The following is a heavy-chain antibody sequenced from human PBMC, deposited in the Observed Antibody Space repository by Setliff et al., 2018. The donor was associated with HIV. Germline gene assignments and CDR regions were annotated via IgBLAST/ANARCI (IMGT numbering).Heavy chain of an antibody. CDR3: ARGNYDTSDYYTNFYYYYMDV. V-gene: IGHV4-4*02. Sequence: SETLSLTCAVSGGSISSVNWWTWVRQPPGKGLEWIGEIDHSGGTKYNPSLTGRVTMSVDKSKNQFSLKLNSVTAADTAIYYCARGNYDTSDYYTNFYYYYMDVWGKGTAVTVSS. CDR2: IDHSGGT. CDR1: GGSISSVNW. J-gene: IGHJ6*03. D-gene: IGHD3-22*01.